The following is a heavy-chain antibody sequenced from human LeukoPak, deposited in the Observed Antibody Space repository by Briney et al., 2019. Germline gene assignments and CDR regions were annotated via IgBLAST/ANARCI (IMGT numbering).Heavy chain of an antibody. V-gene: IGHV3-53*01. D-gene: IGHD6-19*01. Sequence: GGSLRLSCAASGFTVSTNYMSWVRQAPGKGLEWVSVIYSDGRTYYADSVKGRFTISRDNSKNTLYLQMNSLRAEDTAVYYCAKPVAGTGYFDYWGQGTLVTVSS. CDR2: IYSDGRT. J-gene: IGHJ4*02. CDR3: AKPVAGTGYFDY. CDR1: GFTVSTNY.